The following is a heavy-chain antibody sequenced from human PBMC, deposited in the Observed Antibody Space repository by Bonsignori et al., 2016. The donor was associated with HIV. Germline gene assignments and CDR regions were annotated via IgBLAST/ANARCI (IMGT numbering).Heavy chain of an antibody. CDR2: INPNSGGT. V-gene: IGHV1-2*02. CDR3: ARELTYAGAFDI. D-gene: IGHD3-16*01. J-gene: IGHJ3*02. Sequence: WVRQAPGQGLEWMGWINPNSGGTNYAQKFQGRVTMTRDTSISTAYMELSRLRSDDTAVYYCARELTYAGAFDIWGQGTMVTVSS.